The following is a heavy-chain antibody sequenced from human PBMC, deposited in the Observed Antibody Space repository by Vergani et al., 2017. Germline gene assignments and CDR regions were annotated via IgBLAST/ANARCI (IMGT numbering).Heavy chain of an antibody. Sequence: QVQLQESGPGLVKPPGTLSLTCAVSGDSISSNNCWTLVRQPPGKGLEWFGEFCHTEDTKYSPSLKSRVTVSVDESRNLFSLSLTSVTAADTAVYYCARSQGDYWYFDLWGPGSLVTVSS. J-gene: IGHJ2*01. CDR1: GDSISSNNC. V-gene: IGHV4-4*03. D-gene: IGHD2-21*01. CDR3: ARSQGDYWYFDL. CDR2: FCHTEDT.